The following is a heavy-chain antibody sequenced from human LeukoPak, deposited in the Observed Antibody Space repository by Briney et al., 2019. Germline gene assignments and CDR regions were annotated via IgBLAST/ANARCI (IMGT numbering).Heavy chain of an antibody. V-gene: IGHV4-34*01. J-gene: IGHJ4*02. CDR1: GGSFSGYY. CDR3: ARSYDILTGKYYFDY. CDR2: INHSGST. D-gene: IGHD3-9*01. Sequence: PSETLSLTCAVYGGSFSGYYWSWIRQPPGKGLEWIGEINHSGSTNYNPSLKSRVTISVDTSKNQFSLELSSVTAADTAVYYCARSYDILTGKYYFDYWGQGTLVTVSS.